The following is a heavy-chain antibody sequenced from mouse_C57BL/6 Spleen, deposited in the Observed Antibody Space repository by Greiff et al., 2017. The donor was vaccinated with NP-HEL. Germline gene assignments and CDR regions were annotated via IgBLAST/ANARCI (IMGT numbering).Heavy chain of an antibody. CDR3: ARAIYYDYDGWFAY. CDR2: IYPGSGST. D-gene: IGHD2-4*01. Sequence: QVQLQQPGAELVKPGASVKMSCKASGYTFTSYWITWVKQRPGQGLEWIGDIYPGSGSTNYNEKFKSKATLTVDTSSSTAYMQLSSLTSEDSAVYYCARAIYYDYDGWFAYRGQGTLVTVSA. V-gene: IGHV1-55*01. CDR1: GYTFTSYW. J-gene: IGHJ3*01.